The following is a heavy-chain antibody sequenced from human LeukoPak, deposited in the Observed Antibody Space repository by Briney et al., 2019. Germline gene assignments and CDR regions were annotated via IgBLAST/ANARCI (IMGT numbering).Heavy chain of an antibody. CDR3: ARHVAWYRSSWYADAFDI. CDR2: IYYSGST. Sequence: SETLSLTCTVSGGSISSSSYYWGWIRQPPGKGLEWIGSIYYSGSTYYSPSLKSRVTISVDTSKNQFSLKLSSVTAADTAVYYCARHVAWYRSSWYADAFDIWGQGTMVTVSS. D-gene: IGHD6-13*01. V-gene: IGHV4-39*01. J-gene: IGHJ3*02. CDR1: GGSISSSSYY.